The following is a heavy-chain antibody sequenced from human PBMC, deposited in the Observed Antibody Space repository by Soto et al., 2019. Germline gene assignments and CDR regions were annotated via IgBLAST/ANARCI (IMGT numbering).Heavy chain of an antibody. CDR2: IYYSGST. Sequence: PSETLSLTCTVSGGSISSSSYYWGWIRQPPGKGLEWIGSIYYSGSTYYNPSLKSRVTISVDTSKNQFSLKLSSVTAADTAVYYCARDRYGDYSLDSWGQGTLVTVSS. D-gene: IGHD4-17*01. CDR3: ARDRYGDYSLDS. J-gene: IGHJ4*02. CDR1: GGSISSSSYY. V-gene: IGHV4-39*02.